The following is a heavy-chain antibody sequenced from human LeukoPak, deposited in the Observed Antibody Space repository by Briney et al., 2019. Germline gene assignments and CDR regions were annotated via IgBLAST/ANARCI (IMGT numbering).Heavy chain of an antibody. CDR3: ARVEDYYDSSGYYYG. CDR2: ISAYNGNT. D-gene: IGHD3-22*01. Sequence: ASVKVSCKASGYTFTSYGISWVRQAPGQGLEWMGWISAYNGNTNYAQKLQGRVTMTTDTFTSTAYMELRSLRSDDTAVYYCARVEDYYDSSGYYYGWGQGTLVTVSS. J-gene: IGHJ4*02. V-gene: IGHV1-18*01. CDR1: GYTFTSYG.